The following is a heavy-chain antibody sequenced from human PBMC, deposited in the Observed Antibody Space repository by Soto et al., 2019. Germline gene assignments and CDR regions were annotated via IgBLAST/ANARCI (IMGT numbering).Heavy chain of an antibody. Sequence: PSETLSLTCTVAGDSISSYYWSWIRQSPGKGLEWIGYIYNTGSSNYNPSLESRVTISVDTSKNQFSLKLTSVTAADTAVYYCAKGGRESNGVFDYWGQGIPVTVS. D-gene: IGHD2-8*01. CDR1: GDSISSYY. V-gene: IGHV4-59*01. CDR3: AKGGRESNGVFDY. J-gene: IGHJ4*02. CDR2: IYNTGSS.